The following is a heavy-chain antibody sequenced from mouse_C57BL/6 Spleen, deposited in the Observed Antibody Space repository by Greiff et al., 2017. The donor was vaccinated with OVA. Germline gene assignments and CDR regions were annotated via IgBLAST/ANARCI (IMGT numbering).Heavy chain of an antibody. D-gene: IGHD3-1*01. V-gene: IGHV5-4*01. CDR2: ISDGGSYT. CDR3: ARDRGYSNYYAMDY. J-gene: IGHJ4*01. CDR1: GFTFSSYA. Sequence: EVKLVESGGGLVKPGGSLKLSCAASGFTFSSYAMSWVRQTPEKRLEWVATISDGGSYTYYPDNVKGRFTISRDNAKNNLYLQMSHLKSEDTAMYYCARDRGYSNYYAMDYWGQVTSVTVSS.